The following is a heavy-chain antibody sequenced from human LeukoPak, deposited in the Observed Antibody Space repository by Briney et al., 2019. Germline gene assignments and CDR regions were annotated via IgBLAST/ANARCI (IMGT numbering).Heavy chain of an antibody. CDR1: GGSFSGYY. Sequence: PSETLSLTCAVYGGSFSGYYWSWIRQPPGKGLEWIGEINHSESTNYNPSLKSRVTISVDTSKNQFSLKLSSVTAADTAVYYCARRDPLLAYCGGDCYSTYYFDYWGQGTLVTVSS. CDR3: ARRDPLLAYCGGDCYSTYYFDY. V-gene: IGHV4-34*01. J-gene: IGHJ4*02. CDR2: INHSEST. D-gene: IGHD2-21*02.